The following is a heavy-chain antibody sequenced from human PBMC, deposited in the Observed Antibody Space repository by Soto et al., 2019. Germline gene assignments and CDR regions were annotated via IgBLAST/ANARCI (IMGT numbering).Heavy chain of an antibody. CDR2: INQDGGVQ. CDR3: ASGRDLDY. V-gene: IGHV3-7*01. J-gene: IGHJ4*02. CDR1: GFTFRSYW. Sequence: EVQLEESGGGLVQPGGSLRLSCAASGFTFRSYWMTWLRQAPGKGLEWVANINQDGGVQFYADSVKGRFTISRDNAKNSVYLQMNSLRVEDTAVFYCASGRDLDYCGQGTLVTVSS. D-gene: IGHD1-26*01.